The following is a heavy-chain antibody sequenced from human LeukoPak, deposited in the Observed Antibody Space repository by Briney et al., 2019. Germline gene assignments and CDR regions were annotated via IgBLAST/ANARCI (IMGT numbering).Heavy chain of an antibody. CDR2: INHSGST. CDR3: ARGGAGHSSGWYASYY. CDR1: GGSFSGYY. V-gene: IGHV4-34*01. D-gene: IGHD6-19*01. Sequence: SETLSLTCAVYGGSFSGYYWSWIRQPPGKGLEWIGEINHSGSTNYNPSLKSRVTISVDTSKNQFSLKLSAVTAADTAVYYCARGGAGHSSGWYASYYWGQGTLVTVSS. J-gene: IGHJ4*02.